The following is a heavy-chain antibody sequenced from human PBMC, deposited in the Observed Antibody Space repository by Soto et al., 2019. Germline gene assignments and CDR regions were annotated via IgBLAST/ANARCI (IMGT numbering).Heavy chain of an antibody. J-gene: IGHJ6*02. Sequence: QVQLVQSGAEVKKPGASVKVSCKASGYTFTSYGFSWVRQAPGQGLEWMGWISAYNGNTNYAQKLQGRVTMTTDTSTCTAYMELRSLRSDDTAVYYCAREGSRPYYYYGMDVWGQGTTVTVSS. D-gene: IGHD1-26*01. V-gene: IGHV1-18*01. CDR1: GYTFTSYG. CDR3: AREGSRPYYYYGMDV. CDR2: ISAYNGNT.